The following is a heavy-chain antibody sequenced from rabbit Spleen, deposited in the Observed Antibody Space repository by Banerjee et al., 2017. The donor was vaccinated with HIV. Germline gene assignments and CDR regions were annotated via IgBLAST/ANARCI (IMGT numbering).Heavy chain of an antibody. CDR1: GFSFSSSYW. CDR2: IYTGSGAT. J-gene: IGHJ4*01. V-gene: IGHV1S45*01. D-gene: IGHD1-1*01. CDR3: ARSINWANRGLNL. Sequence: LEESGGGLVKPGGTLTLTCTASGFSFSSSYWIFWVRQAPGKGLEWIASIYTGSGATYYANWAKGRFTVSKTSSTTVDLKMTSLTAADTATYFCARSINWANRGLNLWGQGTLVTVS.